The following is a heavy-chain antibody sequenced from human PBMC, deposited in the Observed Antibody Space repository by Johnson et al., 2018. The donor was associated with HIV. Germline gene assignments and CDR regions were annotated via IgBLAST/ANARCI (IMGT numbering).Heavy chain of an antibody. D-gene: IGHD3-22*01. J-gene: IGHJ3*01. CDR1: GFTFSSYA. CDR2: ISYDGSNK. V-gene: IGHV3-30-3*01. Sequence: QVQLVESGGGVVQPGRSLRLSCAASGFTFSSYAMHWVRQAPGTGLEWVAVISYDGSNKYYADSVKGRFTISRDNSKNTLYLQMNSLRVEDTATYYCAKDQGAGEVTMRVVVTPPARAFDVWGQGTMVTVSS. CDR3: AKDQGAGEVTMRVVVTPPARAFDV.